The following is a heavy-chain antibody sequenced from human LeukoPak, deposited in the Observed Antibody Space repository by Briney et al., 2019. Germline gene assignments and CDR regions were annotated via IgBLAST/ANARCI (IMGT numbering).Heavy chain of an antibody. V-gene: IGHV4-59*12. CDR1: GGSISSYY. J-gene: IGHJ6*02. D-gene: IGHD1-14*01. CDR3: ARTPVYYYGMDV. CDR2: IYHSGST. Sequence: SETLSLTCTVSGGSISSYYWSWIRQPPGKGLEWIGYIYHSGSTYYNPSLKSRVTISVDRSKNQFSLKLSSVTAADTAVYYCARTPVYYYGMDVWGQGTTVTVSS.